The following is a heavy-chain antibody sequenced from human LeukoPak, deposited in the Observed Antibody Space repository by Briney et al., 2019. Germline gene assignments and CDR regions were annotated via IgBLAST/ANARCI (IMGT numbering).Heavy chain of an antibody. V-gene: IGHV4-31*03. J-gene: IGHJ5*02. Sequence: SETLSLTCSVSGGSISSGGYYWSWIRQHPGKGLEWIGYIYYSGSAYYNPSLKSRVTMSVDTSKNQFSLKLNSVTAADTAVYYCARDPPLEWFDIVPSGFDIDSSGYYNWFDPWGQGTLVTVSS. CDR2: IYYSGSA. CDR1: GGSISSGGYY. D-gene: IGHD3-22*01. CDR3: ARDPPLEWFDIVPSGFDIDSSGYYNWFDP.